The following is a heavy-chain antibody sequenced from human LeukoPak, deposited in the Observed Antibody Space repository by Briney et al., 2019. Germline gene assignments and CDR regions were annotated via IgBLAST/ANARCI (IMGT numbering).Heavy chain of an antibody. Sequence: PSETLSLTCTVSGGSISSYYWSWIRQPPGKGLEWIGYIYYSGSTNYNPSLKSRVTISVDTSKNQFSLKLSSVTAADTAVYYRAREDCSGDGCYSFDYWGQGTLVTVSS. CDR2: IYYSGST. CDR3: AREDCSGDGCYSFDY. V-gene: IGHV4-59*01. CDR1: GGSISSYY. J-gene: IGHJ4*02. D-gene: IGHD2-15*01.